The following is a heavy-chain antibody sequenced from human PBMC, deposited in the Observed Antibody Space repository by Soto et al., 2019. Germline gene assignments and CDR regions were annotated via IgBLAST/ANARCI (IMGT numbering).Heavy chain of an antibody. D-gene: IGHD3-22*01. CDR2: ISYDGSNK. CDR1: GFTFSSYA. CDR3: ASASKTVSSGYLDY. V-gene: IGHV3-30-3*01. J-gene: IGHJ4*02. Sequence: QVQLVESGGGVVQPGRSLRLSCAASGFTFSSYAMHWVRQAPGKGLEWVAVISYDGSNKYYADSVKGRFTISRDNSKNTLYLQMNSLRAEDTAVYYCASASKTVSSGYLDYWGQGTLVTVSS.